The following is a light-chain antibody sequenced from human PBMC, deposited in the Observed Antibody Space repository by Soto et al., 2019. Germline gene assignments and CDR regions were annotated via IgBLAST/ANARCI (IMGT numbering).Light chain of an antibody. Sequence: DIQTTQSPSSLSASVGERVTITCRASQSISSYLNWYQQKPGKAPKLLIYAASSLQSGVPSRFSGSGSGTDFTLTISCLQSEDFATYYCQQYYSYPRTFGQGTKVDIK. CDR1: QSISSY. CDR3: QQYYSYPRT. CDR2: AAS. J-gene: IGKJ1*01. V-gene: IGKV1-39*01.